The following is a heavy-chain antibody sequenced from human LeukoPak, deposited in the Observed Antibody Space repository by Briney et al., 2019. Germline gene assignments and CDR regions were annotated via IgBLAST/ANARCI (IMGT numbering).Heavy chain of an antibody. D-gene: IGHD1-20*01. Sequence: SETLSLTCSVSGYSIRRGYHWGWIRQPPGKGLEWIGTIHHSGSTYYNPSLKSRVTISVDMSKNQFSLKLTSVTAADTAVYYCARVNWINDYWGQGTLVTVSS. CDR2: IHHSGST. J-gene: IGHJ4*02. V-gene: IGHV4-38-2*02. CDR3: ARVNWINDY. CDR1: GYSIRRGYH.